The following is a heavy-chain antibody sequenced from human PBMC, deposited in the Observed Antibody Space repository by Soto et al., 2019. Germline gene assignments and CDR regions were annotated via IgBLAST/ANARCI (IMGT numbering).Heavy chain of an antibody. CDR3: ARDGCPQWELILRGAFDI. CDR2: IWYDGSNK. V-gene: IGHV3-33*01. CDR1: GFTFSSYG. Sequence: PGGSLRLSCAASGFTFSSYGMHWVRQAPGKGLEWVAVIWYDGSNKYYADSVKGRFTISRDNSKNTLYLQMNSLRAEDTAVYYFARDGCPQWELILRGAFDIWGQGTMVTVSS. D-gene: IGHD1-26*01. J-gene: IGHJ3*02.